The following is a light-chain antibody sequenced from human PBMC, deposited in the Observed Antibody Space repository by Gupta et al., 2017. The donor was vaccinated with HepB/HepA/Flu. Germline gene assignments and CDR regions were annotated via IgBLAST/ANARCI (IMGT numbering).Light chain of an antibody. V-gene: IGKV3-20*01. CDR2: CAS. J-gene: IGKJ4*01. Sequence: EIVLTQTPGTLSWSRGERATLSCRASQSVSSSYLAWYPQKPGQAPPLLIYCASSRAASSPHRFSSGSCGTTYSPITSSRQQEDFAVNYCHQYGSKPPLTFGGGTKVDIK. CDR1: QSVSSSY. CDR3: HQYGSKPPLT.